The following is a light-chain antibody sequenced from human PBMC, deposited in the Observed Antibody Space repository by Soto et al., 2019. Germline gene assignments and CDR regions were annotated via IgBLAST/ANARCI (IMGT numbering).Light chain of an antibody. Sequence: QSALTQPPSASGSPGQSGTISCTGTSSDVGGYNYVSWYHQHPGKAPKLMIHEVFKRPSGVPDRFSGSKSGNTASLTVSGLQTEDEADYYCSSYAASDNFVVFGGGTKRTVL. CDR1: SSDVGGYNY. V-gene: IGLV2-8*01. CDR3: SSYAASDNFVV. J-gene: IGLJ2*01. CDR2: EVF.